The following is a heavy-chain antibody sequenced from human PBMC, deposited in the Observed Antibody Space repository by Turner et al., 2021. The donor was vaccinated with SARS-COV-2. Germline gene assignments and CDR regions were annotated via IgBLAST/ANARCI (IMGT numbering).Heavy chain of an antibody. V-gene: IGHV4-39*01. CDR2: IHYIGTT. Sequence: QLHLQESGPGLVKPSETLSPTCTVSGGSVSSSDHYWDWIRQPPGKGLDWFGSIHYIGTTYYNPSLKNRVTISVDTSKNQFSLNLTSVTAADTAVYFCARRGRASRFSFDYWGQGRLLTVSS. D-gene: IGHD1-26*01. J-gene: IGHJ4*02. CDR3: ARRGRASRFSFDY. CDR1: GGSVSSSDHY.